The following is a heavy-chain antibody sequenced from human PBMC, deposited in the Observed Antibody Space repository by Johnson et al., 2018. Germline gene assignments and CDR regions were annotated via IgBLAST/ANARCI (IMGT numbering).Heavy chain of an antibody. Sequence: VQLVQSGGGLVKPGGSLRLSCAASGFTFSSYTMNWVRQAPGKGLEWVSSISSSSSSIYYVDSVKGRFTISRENAKSLLYLQMNSLRAEDTAMYYCARAPLLPPPYYYDYMDVWGKGTTVTVSS. CDR3: ARAPLLPPPYYYDYMDV. J-gene: IGHJ6*03. CDR1: GFTFSSYT. V-gene: IGHV3-21*06. CDR2: ISSSSSSI.